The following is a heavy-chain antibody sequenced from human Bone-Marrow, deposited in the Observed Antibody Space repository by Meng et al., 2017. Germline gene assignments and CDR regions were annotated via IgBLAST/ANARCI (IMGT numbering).Heavy chain of an antibody. CDR1: GGTFSSYA. Sequence: QGELVKRGAEVKKPGSSVKGSCKASGGTFSSYAISWVRQAPGQGLEWMGGIIPIFGTANYAQKFQGRVTITADESTSTAYMELSSLRSEDTAVYYCATIGRYCSSTSCLNWFDPWGQGTLVTVSS. CDR2: IIPIFGTA. J-gene: IGHJ5*02. V-gene: IGHV1-69*01. CDR3: ATIGRYCSSTSCLNWFDP. D-gene: IGHD2-2*01.